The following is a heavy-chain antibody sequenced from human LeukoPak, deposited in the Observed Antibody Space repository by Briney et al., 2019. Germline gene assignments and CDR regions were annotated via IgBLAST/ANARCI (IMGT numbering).Heavy chain of an antibody. J-gene: IGHJ6*02. D-gene: IGHD2-2*01. V-gene: IGHV1-8*02. CDR3: AVVVPAVIYGMDV. CDR1: GYPFTGYY. CDR2: INPNSGNT. Sequence: ASVKVSCKASGYPFTGYYMHWVRQAPGLGLEWMGWINPNSGNTGYAQKFQGRVTMTRNTSISTAYMELSSLRSEDTAVYYCAVVVPAVIYGMDVWGQGTTVTVSS.